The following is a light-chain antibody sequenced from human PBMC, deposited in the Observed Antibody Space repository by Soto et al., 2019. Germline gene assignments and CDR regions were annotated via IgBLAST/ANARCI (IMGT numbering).Light chain of an antibody. CDR1: QSVTGT. V-gene: IGKV3-15*01. CDR2: GAS. Sequence: EIVMTQSPATLSVSPGERATLSCRASQSVTGTIAWYEQEPGQAPRLHIYGASTRVAGIPARFSGSRSGTEFSLTNSSLQAEDLAVYYWQQYNNRPPDTFGQGTKLEIK. CDR3: QQYNNRPPDT. J-gene: IGKJ2*01.